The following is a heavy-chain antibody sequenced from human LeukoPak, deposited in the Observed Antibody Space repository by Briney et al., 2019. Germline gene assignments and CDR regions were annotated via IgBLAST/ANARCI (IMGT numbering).Heavy chain of an antibody. Sequence: TAVKVSCKASGYTFNRYGISWVRQAPGQRPEWTGWNSALTGNIDYAPKFQGRVTMNTDTSTRTAYMELSSLVSADTAVYFCARADPTNTGHEYFDYWGRGTLVTVSS. CDR1: GYTFNRYG. CDR3: ARADPTNTGHEYFDY. J-gene: IGHJ4*02. CDR2: NSALTGNI. D-gene: IGHD2/OR15-2a*01. V-gene: IGHV1-18*01.